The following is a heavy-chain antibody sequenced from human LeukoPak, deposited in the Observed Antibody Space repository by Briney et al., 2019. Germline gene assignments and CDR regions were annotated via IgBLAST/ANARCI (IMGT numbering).Heavy chain of an antibody. CDR2: IYPADSDT. J-gene: IGHJ4*02. Sequence: GESLKISCKGSGYNFATYWIAWVRQMPGKGLEWMGIIYPADSDTRYSPSFQGQVTISAERSINTAYLQWISLKASDTAIYYCARSRGPFDYWGQGTLVTVSS. D-gene: IGHD3-10*01. V-gene: IGHV5-51*01. CDR3: ARSRGPFDY. CDR1: GYNFATYW.